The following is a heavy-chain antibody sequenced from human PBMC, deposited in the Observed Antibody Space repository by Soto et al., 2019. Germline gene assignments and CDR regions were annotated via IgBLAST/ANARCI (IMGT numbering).Heavy chain of an antibody. CDR1: GVAMTYGGYS. D-gene: IGHD2-2*02. CDR2: IYHSGNT. J-gene: IGHJ4*02. CDR3: ARARFQVLYGKPYFDS. V-gene: IGHV4-31*03. Sequence: SETLSLTCSVSGVAMTYGGYSWSWIRQSPEKGLEWLGNIYHSGNTYYNPSLKSRLTISVDTSKNHFSLMVDSVTAADTAVYYCARARFQVLYGKPYFDSWGQGTLVTVSS.